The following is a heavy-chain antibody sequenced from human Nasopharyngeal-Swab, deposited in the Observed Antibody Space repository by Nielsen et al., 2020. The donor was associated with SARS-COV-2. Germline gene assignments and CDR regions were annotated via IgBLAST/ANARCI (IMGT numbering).Heavy chain of an antibody. CDR2: INPNRGGT. CDR3: AKGRTTNWFDS. D-gene: IGHD2/OR15-2a*01. J-gene: IGHJ5*01. V-gene: IGHV1-2*02. CDR1: GYTFSGYG. Sequence: ASVKVSCKASGYTFSGYGFSWVRQAPGQGLEWMAWINPNRGGTKYAQNFQGRVTLTRDMPSRTAYMELSRLTSDDTAVYYCAKGRTTNWFDSWGQGTLVTVSS.